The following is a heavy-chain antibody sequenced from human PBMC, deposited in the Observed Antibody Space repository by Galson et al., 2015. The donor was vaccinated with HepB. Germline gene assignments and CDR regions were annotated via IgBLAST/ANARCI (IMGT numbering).Heavy chain of an antibody. CDR1: GGTFSSYT. Sequence: SVKVSCKASGGTFSSYTISWVRQAPGQGLEWMGRIIPILGIANYAQKFQGRVTITADKSTSTAYMELSSLRSEDTAVYYCAGDSVEMATNGEKYHDYWGQGTLVTVSS. CDR2: IIPILGIA. D-gene: IGHD5-24*01. J-gene: IGHJ4*02. V-gene: IGHV1-69*04. CDR3: AGDSVEMATNGEKYHDY.